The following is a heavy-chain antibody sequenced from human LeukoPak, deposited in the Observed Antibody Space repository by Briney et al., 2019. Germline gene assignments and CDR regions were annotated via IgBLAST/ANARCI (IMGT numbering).Heavy chain of an antibody. Sequence: PGGSLRLSCAASGFTVSSNYMSWVRQAPGKGLEWVSVIYSGGSTYYADSVKGRFTISRDNSKNTLYLQMSSLRAEDTAVYYCARESPTSWRYYYYGMDVWGQGTTVTVSS. CDR2: IYSGGST. V-gene: IGHV3-53*01. J-gene: IGHJ6*02. CDR1: GFTVSSNY. CDR3: ARESPTSWRYYYYGMDV. D-gene: IGHD2-2*01.